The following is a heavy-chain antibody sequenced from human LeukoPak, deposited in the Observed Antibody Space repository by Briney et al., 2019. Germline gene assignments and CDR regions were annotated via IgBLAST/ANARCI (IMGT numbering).Heavy chain of an antibody. CDR1: GFSISSDYY. J-gene: IGHJ5*02. V-gene: IGHV4-38-2*02. CDR3: ARLVIP. D-gene: IGHD3-10*01. Sequence: SETLSLTCTVSGFSISSDYYWGWIRQPPGKGLEWLGSVSHSGITYYNSSLNSRVTISVDTSNNQFSLKVNSVTAADTAVYYCARLVIPWGQGILVTVSS. CDR2: VSHSGIT.